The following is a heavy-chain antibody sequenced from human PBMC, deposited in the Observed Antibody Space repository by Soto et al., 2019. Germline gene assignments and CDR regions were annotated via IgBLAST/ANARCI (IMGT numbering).Heavy chain of an antibody. D-gene: IGHD2-2*01. J-gene: IGHJ5*02. CDR1: CGSISSYY. CDR3: ARVPDR. V-gene: IGHV4-59*12. Sequence: SETLSVTCTVSCGSISSYYWSWIRQPPGKGLEWIGYIYYSGSINYNPSLKSRVTISVDRSKNQLSLKLSSVTAADTAVYYCARVPDRWGQGTLVTVSS. CDR2: IYYSGSI.